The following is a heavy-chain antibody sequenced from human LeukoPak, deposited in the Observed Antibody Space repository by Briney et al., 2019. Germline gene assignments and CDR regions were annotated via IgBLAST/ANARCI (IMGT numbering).Heavy chain of an antibody. CDR3: ARHPLVGATLPDDY. D-gene: IGHD1-26*01. V-gene: IGHV4-39*01. Sequence: PSETLSLTCTVSGGSISSSGHYWGWVRQPPGQGLEWIGSIYYSGTTYYNPSLKSRATISVDTSKNQFSLKLSSVTAADTAVYYCARHPLVGATLPDDYWGQGTLVTVSS. CDR1: GGSISSSGHY. CDR2: IYYSGTT. J-gene: IGHJ4*02.